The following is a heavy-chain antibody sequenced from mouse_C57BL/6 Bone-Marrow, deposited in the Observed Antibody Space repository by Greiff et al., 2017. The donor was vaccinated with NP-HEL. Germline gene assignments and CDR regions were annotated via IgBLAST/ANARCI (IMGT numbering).Heavy chain of an antibody. CDR1: GFTFTSYW. J-gene: IGHJ3*01. CDR3: GRAYYYGSSYSWFAY. V-gene: IGHV1-72*01. CDR2: IDPNSGGT. D-gene: IGHD1-1*01. Sequence: VQLHQPGAEFVKPGASVKLSCTASGFTFTSYWMHWVKQRPGRGLEWIGRIDPNSGGTKYNEKFKSKATLTEDKPTNTAYMQISSLSSEDSAVYCSGRAYYYGSSYSWFAYWGQGTLVTVSA.